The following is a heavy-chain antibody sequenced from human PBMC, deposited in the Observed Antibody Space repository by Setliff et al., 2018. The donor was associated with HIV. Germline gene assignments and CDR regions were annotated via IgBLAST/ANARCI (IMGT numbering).Heavy chain of an antibody. CDR2: IYHSGST. V-gene: IGHV4-38-2*01. CDR1: GYSTTSDYY. CDR3: ARGYAMDV. J-gene: IGHJ6*02. Sequence: SETLSLTCAVSGYSTTSDYYWGWIRQPPGKGLEWIGSIYHSGSTYYNPSLKSRVTISVDTSKNQFSLKLSSVTAADTAVYYCARGYAMDVWGQGTTVTVSS.